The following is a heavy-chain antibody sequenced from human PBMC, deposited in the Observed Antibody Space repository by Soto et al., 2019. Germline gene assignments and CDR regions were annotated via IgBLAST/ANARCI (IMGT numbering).Heavy chain of an antibody. J-gene: IGHJ4*02. CDR2: INHSGST. D-gene: IGHD6-19*01. CDR1: GGSFSGYY. V-gene: IGHV4-34*01. Sequence: PPETLSLTCAVYGGSFSGYYWSWIRQPPGKGLEWIGEINHSGSTNYNPSLKSRVTISVDTSKNQFSLKLSSATAADTAVYYCARAGPIAVAGGLDFWGQGTLVTVSS. CDR3: ARAGPIAVAGGLDF.